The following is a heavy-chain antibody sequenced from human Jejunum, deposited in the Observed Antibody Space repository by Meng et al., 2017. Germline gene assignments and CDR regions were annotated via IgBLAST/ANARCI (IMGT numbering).Heavy chain of an antibody. D-gene: IGHD2-8*02. CDR3: AKNGSYCLDY. J-gene: IGHJ4*02. Sequence: EWCPRMRTLSGTLLLPWGLSGGAICVGHWWGWVRQSPEERRWCVWEIHNSGRVTYTPCLKRGVAISVDMSKSPFSLELSSVTAADTGVYYCAKNGSYCLDYWGQGTLVTVSS. V-gene: IGHV4-4*02. CDR2: IHNSGRV. CDR1: GGAICVGHW.